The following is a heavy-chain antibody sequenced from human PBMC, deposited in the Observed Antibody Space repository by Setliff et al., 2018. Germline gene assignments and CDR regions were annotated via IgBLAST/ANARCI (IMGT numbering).Heavy chain of an antibody. CDR1: GGSIRDYY. V-gene: IGHV4-59*01. CDR3: ARDRTAYNYGMDV. Sequence: SETLSLTCTVSGGSIRDYYWSWIRQPPGKGLEWIGYVYYTGSTNYNPSLKSRVTISVDPSKNQVSLKLSSATAADTAVYYCARDRTAYNYGMDVWGQGTTVTVSS. J-gene: IGHJ6*02. CDR2: VYYTGST. D-gene: IGHD5-18*01.